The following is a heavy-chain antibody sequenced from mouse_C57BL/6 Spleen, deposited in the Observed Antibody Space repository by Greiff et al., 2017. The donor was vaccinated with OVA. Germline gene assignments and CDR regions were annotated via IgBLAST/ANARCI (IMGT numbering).Heavy chain of an antibody. D-gene: IGHD2-5*01. Sequence: VKLQESGAELVRPGASVTLSCKASGYTFTDYEMHWVKQTPVHGLEWIGAIDPETGGTAYNQKFKGKAILTADKSSSTAYMELRSLTSEDSAVYYCTRPGSNYPAWFAYWGQGTLVTVSA. CDR2: IDPETGGT. V-gene: IGHV1-15*01. CDR1: GYTFTDYE. CDR3: TRPGSNYPAWFAY. J-gene: IGHJ3*01.